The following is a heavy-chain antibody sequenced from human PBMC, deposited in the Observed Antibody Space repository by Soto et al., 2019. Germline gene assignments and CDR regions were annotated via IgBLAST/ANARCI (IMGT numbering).Heavy chain of an antibody. CDR1: GFTFSSYA. V-gene: IGHV3-30-3*01. CDR2: ISYDGSNK. CDR3: ASSITIFGVVIKADGYYYGMDV. Sequence: HPGGSLRLSCAASGFTFSSYAMHWVRQAPGKGLEWVAVISYDGSNKYYADSVKGRFTISRDNSKNTLYLQMNSLRVEDTAVYYCASSITIFGVVIKADGYYYGMDVWGQGTTVTVSS. J-gene: IGHJ6*02. D-gene: IGHD3-3*01.